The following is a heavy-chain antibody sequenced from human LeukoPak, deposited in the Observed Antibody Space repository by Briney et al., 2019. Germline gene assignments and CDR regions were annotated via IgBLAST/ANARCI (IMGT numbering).Heavy chain of an antibody. CDR2: IYYSGST. Sequence: SETLSLTCTVSGGSISSSSYYWGWIRQPPGKGLEWIGSIYYSGSTYYNPSLKSRVTISVDTSKNQFSLKLSSVTAADTAVYYCARGDGSGWYATGPSYYFDYWGQGTLVTVSS. CDR1: GGSISSSSYY. CDR3: ARGDGSGWYATGPSYYFDY. J-gene: IGHJ4*02. D-gene: IGHD3-10*01. V-gene: IGHV4-39*07.